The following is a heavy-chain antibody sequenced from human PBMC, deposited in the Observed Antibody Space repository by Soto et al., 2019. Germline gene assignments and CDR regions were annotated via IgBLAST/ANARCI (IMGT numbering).Heavy chain of an antibody. Sequence: GGFLRLSCAASGLTFSTYFLNWVRQAPGKGLEWVSGVSGSGQDTFYADSVKGRFTVSRDDSKNTVYLQMNSLRGDDTAIYYCARGTSGSHAMFFDHWGLGTLVTVSS. V-gene: IGHV3-23*01. J-gene: IGHJ4*02. D-gene: IGHD1-26*01. CDR3: ARGTSGSHAMFFDH. CDR1: GLTFSTYF. CDR2: VSGSGQDT.